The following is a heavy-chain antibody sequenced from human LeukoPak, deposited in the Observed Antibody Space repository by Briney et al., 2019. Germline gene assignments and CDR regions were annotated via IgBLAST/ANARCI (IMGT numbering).Heavy chain of an antibody. V-gene: IGHV1-18*01. D-gene: IGHD6-19*01. Sequence: APVKVSCKASGGTFSSYAISWVRQAPGQGLEWMGWISAYNGNTNYAQKLQGRVTMTTDTSTSTAYMELRSLRSGDTAVYYCACLQWLVHDRYYDYWGQGTLVTVSS. J-gene: IGHJ4*02. CDR1: GGTFSSYA. CDR2: ISAYNGNT. CDR3: ACLQWLVHDRYYDY.